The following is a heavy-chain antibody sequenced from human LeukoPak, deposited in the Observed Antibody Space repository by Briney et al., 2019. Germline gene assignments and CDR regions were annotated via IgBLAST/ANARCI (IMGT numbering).Heavy chain of an antibody. CDR2: ISIGGNSM. CDR3: VRGSRPLES. V-gene: IGHV3-48*02. J-gene: IGHJ4*02. CDR1: GLTFSSYS. Sequence: GGSLRLSCVASGLTFSSYSMNWVRQAPGKGLEWVSYISIGGNSMTYADSVKGRFTISRDNAKNSLSLQMNSLRDDDTAVYYCVRGSRPLESWGQGTLVTVSS.